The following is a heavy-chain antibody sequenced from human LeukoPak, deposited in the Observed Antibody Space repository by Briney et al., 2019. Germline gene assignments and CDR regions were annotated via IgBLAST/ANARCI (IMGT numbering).Heavy chain of an antibody. D-gene: IGHD3-3*01. CDR2: INHSGST. CDR3: ARVWSERRTDLDY. J-gene: IGHJ4*02. Sequence: PSETLSLTCAVYGGSFSGYYWSWIRQPPGKGLEWIGEINHSGSTNYNPSLKSRVTISVDTSKNQFSLKLSSVTAADSAVYYCARVWSERRTDLDYWGQGTLVTVSS. CDR1: GGSFSGYY. V-gene: IGHV4-34*01.